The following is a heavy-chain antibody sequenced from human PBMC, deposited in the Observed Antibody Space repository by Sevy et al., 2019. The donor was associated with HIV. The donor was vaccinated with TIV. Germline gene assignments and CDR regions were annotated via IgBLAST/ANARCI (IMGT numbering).Heavy chain of an antibody. CDR3: ARVVDYGSGTFKDY. CDR2: INPNSGDT. V-gene: IGHV1-2*02. D-gene: IGHD3-10*01. CDR1: GYTFTGYS. Sequence: ASVKVSCKASGYTFTGYSIYWVRQAPGQGLEWMGWINPNSGDTNYAQKFQGRVTMTRDTSISKAYMELSRLSSDDTAMYYCARVVDYGSGTFKDYWGQGTLVTVSS. J-gene: IGHJ4*02.